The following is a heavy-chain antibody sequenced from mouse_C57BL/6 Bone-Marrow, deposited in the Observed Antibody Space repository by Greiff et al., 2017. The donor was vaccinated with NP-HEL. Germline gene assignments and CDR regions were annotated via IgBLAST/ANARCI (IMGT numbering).Heavy chain of an antibody. CDR2: ISNGGGST. V-gene: IGHV5-12*01. CDR1: GFTFSDYY. Sequence: EVKLMESGGGLVQPGGSLKLSCAASGFTFSDYYMYWVRQTPEKRLEWVAYISNGGGSTYYPDTVKGRFTISRDNAKNTLYLQMSRLKSEDTAMYYYVLDYWGQGTTLTVSS. CDR3: VLDY. J-gene: IGHJ2*01.